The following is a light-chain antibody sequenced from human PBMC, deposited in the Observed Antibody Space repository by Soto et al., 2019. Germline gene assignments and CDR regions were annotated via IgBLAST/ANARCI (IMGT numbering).Light chain of an antibody. CDR1: SSNIGNNY. V-gene: IGLV1-51*02. J-gene: IGLJ2*01. CDR2: ENN. CDR3: GTWDSSLREV. Sequence: QSVLTQPPSVSVAPGQKVTISCSGSSSNIGNNYVSWYQQLPGTAPKLLIYENNKRPSGIPDRFSGSKSGTSATLGITGLQTGDEADYYCGTWDSSLREVFGGGTQLTVL.